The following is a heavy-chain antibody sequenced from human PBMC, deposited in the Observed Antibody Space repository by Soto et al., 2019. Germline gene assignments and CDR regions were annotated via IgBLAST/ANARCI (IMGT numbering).Heavy chain of an antibody. CDR1: GCSISSSSYY. CDR2: IYYSGST. J-gene: IGHJ3*02. V-gene: IGHV4-39*01. Sequence: SETLSLTCTFSGCSISSSSYYWGWIRQPPGKGLEWIGSIYYSGSTYYNPSLKSRVTISVDTPKNQFSLKLSSVTAADTAVYYCASGVGTTVTPDAFDIWGQGTTVTVSS. CDR3: ASGVGTTVTPDAFDI. D-gene: IGHD4-17*01.